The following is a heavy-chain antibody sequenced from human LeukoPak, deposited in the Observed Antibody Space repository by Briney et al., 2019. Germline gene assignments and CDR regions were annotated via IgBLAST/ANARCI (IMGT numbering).Heavy chain of an antibody. V-gene: IGHV4-39*07. J-gene: IGHJ4*02. D-gene: IGHD3-10*01. CDR3: ARIYYYYNSGSSYYVDS. Sequence: SETLSLTCTVSGGSITSSSYYWGWIRQPPGKGLEWVGNIDYSGSTHYHPSLESRVTLSVDTSKNQFSLKLSSVTAADTAVYYCARIYYYYNSGSSYYVDSWGQGALVTVSS. CDR1: GGSITSSSYY. CDR2: IDYSGST.